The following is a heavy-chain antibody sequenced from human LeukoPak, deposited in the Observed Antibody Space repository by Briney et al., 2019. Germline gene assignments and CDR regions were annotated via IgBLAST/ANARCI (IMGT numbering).Heavy chain of an antibody. Sequence: GGSLRLSCAASGFTFTISAMAWVRQAPGKGLEWVSGISGSGDRKDYADSVKGRVTISRDNRKNTLHLEMNSLRVEDTAVYYCAKEGGYSSTWYWGQGTLVTVSS. CDR3: AKEGGYSSTWY. CDR2: ISGSGDRK. V-gene: IGHV3-23*01. CDR1: GFTFTISA. D-gene: IGHD6-13*01. J-gene: IGHJ4*02.